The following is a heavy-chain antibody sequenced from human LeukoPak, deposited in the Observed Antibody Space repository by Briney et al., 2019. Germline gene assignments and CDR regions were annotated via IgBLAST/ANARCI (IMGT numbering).Heavy chain of an antibody. CDR3: AREKGGRGPPNLDY. Sequence: GGSLRLSCAASGFTFCSYSMNWVRQAPGKGLEWVSSISSSSYIYYADSVKGRFTISRDNAKNSLYLQMNSLRAEDTAVYYCAREKGGRGPPNLDYWGQGTLVTVSS. V-gene: IGHV3-21*01. J-gene: IGHJ4*02. CDR1: GFTFCSYS. D-gene: IGHD3-16*01. CDR2: ISSSSYI.